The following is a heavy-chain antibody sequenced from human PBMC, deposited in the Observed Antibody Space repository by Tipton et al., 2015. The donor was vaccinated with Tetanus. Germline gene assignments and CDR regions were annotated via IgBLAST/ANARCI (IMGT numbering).Heavy chain of an antibody. CDR3: ARGTGDY. CDR2: IYYSGST. Sequence: TLSLTCTVPGDSISSGDYYWSWIRQPPGKGLEWIGFIYYSGSTNYNPSLKSRVTISVDTSKNQFSLKLSSVTAADTAVYYCARGTGDYWGQGTLVTVSS. CDR1: GDSISSGDYY. V-gene: IGHV4-61*08. J-gene: IGHJ4*02. D-gene: IGHD1-14*01.